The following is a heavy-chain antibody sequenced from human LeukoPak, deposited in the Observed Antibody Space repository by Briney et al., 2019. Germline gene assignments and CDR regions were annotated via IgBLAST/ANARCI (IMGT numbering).Heavy chain of an antibody. CDR3: ARATTSFDD. CDR2: ISYSGST. Sequence: SETLSLTCTVSGGSISSYYWSWIRQPPGKGLEWIGYISYSGSTNYNPSLKSRVTISLDTSKNQFSLNLSSVTPADTAVYYCARATTSFDDWGQGTLVTVSS. V-gene: IGHV4-59*01. D-gene: IGHD1-26*01. CDR1: GGSISSYY. J-gene: IGHJ4*02.